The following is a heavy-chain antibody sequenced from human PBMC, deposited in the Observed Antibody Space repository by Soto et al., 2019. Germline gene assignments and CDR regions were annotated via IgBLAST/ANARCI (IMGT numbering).Heavy chain of an antibody. CDR1: GGSISSSSYY. Sequence: SETLSLTCTVSGGSISSSSYYWGWIRQPPGKGLEWIGSIYYSGSTYYNPSLKSRVTISVDTSKNQFSLKLSSVTAADTAVYYCASDFWSGYYYGMDVWGQGTTVTVSS. V-gene: IGHV4-39*01. D-gene: IGHD3-3*01. CDR3: ASDFWSGYYYGMDV. CDR2: IYYSGST. J-gene: IGHJ6*02.